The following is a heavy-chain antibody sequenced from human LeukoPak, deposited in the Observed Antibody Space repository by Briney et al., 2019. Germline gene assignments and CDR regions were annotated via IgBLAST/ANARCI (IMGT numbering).Heavy chain of an antibody. D-gene: IGHD4-17*01. CDR2: ISYDGSNK. J-gene: IGHJ4*02. V-gene: IGHV3-30-3*01. Sequence: RGSLRLSCAASGFTFSSYAMHWVRQAPGKGLEWVAVISYDGSNKYYADSVKGRFTISRDNSKNTLYLQMNSLRAEDTAVYYCAKGDYGDYGDWGQGTLVTVSS. CDR1: GFTFSSYA. CDR3: AKGDYGDYGD.